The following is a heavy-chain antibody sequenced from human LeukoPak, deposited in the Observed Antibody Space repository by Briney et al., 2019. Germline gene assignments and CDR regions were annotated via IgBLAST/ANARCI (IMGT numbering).Heavy chain of an antibody. CDR1: GYSFTSYW. J-gene: IGHJ6*03. D-gene: IGHD3-3*01. CDR2: IYPGDSDT. V-gene: IGHV5-51*01. Sequence: GESLQISCKGSGYSFTSYWIGWVRQMPGKGLEWMGIIYPGDSDTRYSPSFQGQVTISADKSISTAYLQWGSLKASDTAMYYCARHIEGDYDFWSGSHNYYYYMDVWGKGTTVTVSS. CDR3: ARHIEGDYDFWSGSHNYYYYMDV.